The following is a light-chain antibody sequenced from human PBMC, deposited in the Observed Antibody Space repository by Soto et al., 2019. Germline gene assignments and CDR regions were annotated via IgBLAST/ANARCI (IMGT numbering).Light chain of an antibody. CDR3: GTWDSSLSVRYV. J-gene: IGLJ1*01. CDR1: SSNIGNNY. Sequence: QSVLTQPPSVSAAPGQKVTISCSGSSSNIGNNYVSWYQQLPGTAPKLLIYDNNKRPSGIPDRFSGSKSGTSATLGITGLQTGDEADYYCGTWDSSLSVRYVFGTGTQLTVL. CDR2: DNN. V-gene: IGLV1-51*01.